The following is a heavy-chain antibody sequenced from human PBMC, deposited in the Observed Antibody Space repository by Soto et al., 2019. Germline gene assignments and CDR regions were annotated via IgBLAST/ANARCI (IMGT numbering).Heavy chain of an antibody. V-gene: IGHV1-46*01. Sequence: QVQLVQSGAEVKKPGASVKVSCKASGYNLISNFMHGWRQAPGQGLEWMGRINPSGGSTIYAQRFQGRVTMTRDTSTSTVYMELSTLTSEDTAVYSCGRERPQRYVDYWGQGTLVTVSS. D-gene: IGHD1-1*01. CDR3: GRERPQRYVDY. CDR2: INPSGGST. J-gene: IGHJ4*02. CDR1: GYNLISNF.